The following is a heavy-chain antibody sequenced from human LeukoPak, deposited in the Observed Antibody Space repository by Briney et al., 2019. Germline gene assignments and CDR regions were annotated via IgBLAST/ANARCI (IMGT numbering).Heavy chain of an antibody. Sequence: GGSLRLSCAGSGFTFNSYNMNWVRQAPGKRLEWVSSITSTSSYTFYADSVKGRFTISRDNAKNSLYLHLNSLRDEDTAIYYCARDPYNGDYGDFYYYYMDVWGKGATITISS. CDR2: ITSTSSYT. J-gene: IGHJ6*03. V-gene: IGHV3-21*01. CDR3: ARDPYNGDYGDFYYYYMDV. D-gene: IGHD3-16*01. CDR1: GFTFNSYN.